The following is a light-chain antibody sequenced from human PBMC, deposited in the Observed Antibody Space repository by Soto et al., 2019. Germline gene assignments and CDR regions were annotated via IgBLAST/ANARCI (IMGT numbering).Light chain of an antibody. CDR2: EGS. V-gene: IGLV2-23*01. Sequence: QSALTQPASVSGSPGQSITISCTGTSSDVGSYNLVSWYQQHPGKAPKLMIYEGSKRPSGVSNRFSGSKSGNTASPTISGLQAEDEADYYCCSYAGSSTSVVFGGGTKLTVL. CDR1: SSDVGSYNL. J-gene: IGLJ2*01. CDR3: CSYAGSSTSVV.